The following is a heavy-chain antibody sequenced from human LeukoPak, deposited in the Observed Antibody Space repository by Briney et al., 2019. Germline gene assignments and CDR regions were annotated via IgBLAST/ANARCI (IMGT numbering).Heavy chain of an antibody. CDR1: GFTFSTYA. CDR3: ARDIQSRYGSGSYSDY. D-gene: IGHD3-10*01. J-gene: IGHJ4*02. V-gene: IGHV3-30-3*01. Sequence: GGSLRLSCAASGFTFSTYAMSWVRQAPGKGLEWVAVISYDGSNKYYADSVKGRFTISRDNSKNTLYLQMNSLRAEDTAVYYCARDIQSRYGSGSYSDYWGQGTLVTVSS. CDR2: ISYDGSNK.